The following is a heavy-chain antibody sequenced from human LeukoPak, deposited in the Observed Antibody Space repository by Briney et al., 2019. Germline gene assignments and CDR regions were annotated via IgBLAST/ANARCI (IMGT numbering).Heavy chain of an antibody. D-gene: IGHD3-10*01. J-gene: IGHJ4*02. V-gene: IGHV4-28*01. CDR1: GYSITSSSW. Sequence: ASETLSLTCAVSGYSITSSSWWGWIRQPPGKGLEWIGYIYHSGTTYYNPSLQSRVTMSVDTSKNQFSLKLSSVTAVDTAVYYCARKENVYYYFDYWGQGTLVTVSS. CDR2: IYHSGTT. CDR3: ARKENVYYYFDY.